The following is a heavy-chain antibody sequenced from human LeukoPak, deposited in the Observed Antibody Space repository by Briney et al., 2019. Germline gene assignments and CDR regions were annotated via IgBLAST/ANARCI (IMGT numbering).Heavy chain of an antibody. J-gene: IGHJ4*02. D-gene: IGHD3-22*01. CDR1: GFPFSTYW. V-gene: IGHV3-7*01. CDR3: ASSHDSSGND. CDR2: IRKDGGAK. Sequence: GGSLRLSCAASGFPFSTYWMAWVRQAPGKGLDWVANIRKDGGAKFYAASVKGRFIISRDNAKNSLYLQMNNLRDEDTAVYYCASSHDSSGNDWGQGTLVTV.